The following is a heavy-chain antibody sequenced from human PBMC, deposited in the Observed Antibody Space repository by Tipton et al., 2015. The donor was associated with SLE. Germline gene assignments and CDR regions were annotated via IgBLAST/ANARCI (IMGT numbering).Heavy chain of an antibody. Sequence: SLRLSCAASGFTFSSYSMNWVRQAPGKGLEWVSYISSSSSTIYYADSVKGRFTISRDNAKNSLYLQMNSLRAEDTAVYYCARGSGWWMQGDYFDYWGQGTLVTVSS. J-gene: IGHJ4*02. CDR3: ARGSGWWMQGDYFDY. CDR2: ISSSSSTI. D-gene: IGHD2-8*02. CDR1: GFTFSSYS. V-gene: IGHV3-48*01.